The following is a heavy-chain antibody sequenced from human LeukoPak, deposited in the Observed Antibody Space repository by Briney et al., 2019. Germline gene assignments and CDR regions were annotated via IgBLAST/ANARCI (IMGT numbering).Heavy chain of an antibody. CDR3: ARVFSSSWYQVDY. V-gene: IGHV1-3*01. Sequence: GASVKVSCKASGYTFTSYAMHWVRQAPGQRLEWMGWVNAGNGNTKYSQKFQGRVTITRDTSASTAYMELSSLRSEDTAVYYCARVFSSSWYQVDYWGQGTLVTVSS. D-gene: IGHD6-13*01. J-gene: IGHJ4*02. CDR1: GYTFTSYA. CDR2: VNAGNGNT.